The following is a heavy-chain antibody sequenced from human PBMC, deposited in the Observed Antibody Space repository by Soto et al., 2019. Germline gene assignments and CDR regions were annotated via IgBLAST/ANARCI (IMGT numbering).Heavy chain of an antibody. CDR3: ATVFDF. Sequence: EMQLVESGGGLVQPGGSLRLSCAASGFTLSGHWIHWVRQAPGKGLEWVSRIDINGRGTSYADSVKGRFTISTDNAKNTVYLQMNSLRAAATAVYYCATVFDFWGQGTLVTVSS. V-gene: IGHV3-74*01. D-gene: IGHD4-17*01. CDR2: IDINGRGT. CDR1: GFTLSGHW. J-gene: IGHJ4*02.